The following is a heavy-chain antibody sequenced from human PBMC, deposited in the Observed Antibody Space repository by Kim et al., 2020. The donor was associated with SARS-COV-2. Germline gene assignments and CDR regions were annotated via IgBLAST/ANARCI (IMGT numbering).Heavy chain of an antibody. Sequence: NKYHDNSLQAGFTNSRDNAKNTLYLHMSSLRAEDTAVYYCARGGGGYFDLWGRGTLVTVSS. D-gene: IGHD3-10*01. V-gene: IGHV3-30*15. CDR2: NK. J-gene: IGHJ2*01. CDR3: ARGGGGYFDL.